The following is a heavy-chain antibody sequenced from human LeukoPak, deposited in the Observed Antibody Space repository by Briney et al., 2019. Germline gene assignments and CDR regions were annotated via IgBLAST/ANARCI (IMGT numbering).Heavy chain of an antibody. CDR3: ARGDSSVSWAFDI. D-gene: IGHD3-22*01. Sequence: GASVKVSCKASGGTFSSYAISWVRQAPGQGLEWMGGIIPIFGTANYAQKLQGRVTMTTDTSTSTAYMELRSLRSDDTAVYYCARGDSSVSWAFDIWGQGTMVTVSS. J-gene: IGHJ3*02. CDR2: IIPIFGTA. CDR1: GGTFSSYA. V-gene: IGHV1-69*05.